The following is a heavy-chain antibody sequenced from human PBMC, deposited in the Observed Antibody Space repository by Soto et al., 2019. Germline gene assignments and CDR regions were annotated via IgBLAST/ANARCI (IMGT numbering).Heavy chain of an antibody. J-gene: IGHJ4*02. V-gene: IGHV4-39*01. CDR1: GGSIXSSSNY. CDR2: IYYSGST. CDR3: ARREDY. Sequence: PSETLSLTCSVSGGSIXSSSNYWGWIRQPPGKGLEWIGSIYYSGSTYYNPSLKSRVTISADTSKNQFSLILSSVTAADTAIYYCARREDYWGQGTLVTVSS.